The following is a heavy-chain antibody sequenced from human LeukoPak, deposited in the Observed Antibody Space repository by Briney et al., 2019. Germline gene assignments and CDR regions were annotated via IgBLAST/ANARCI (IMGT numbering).Heavy chain of an antibody. CDR1: GYTFTGYY. Sequence: GASVKVSCKASGYTFTGYYMHWVRQAPGQGLEWMGWISAYNGNTNYAQKLQGRVTMTTDTSTSTAYMELRSLRSDDTAVYYCARRKSYGVDYWGQGTLVTVSS. CDR3: ARRKSYGVDY. J-gene: IGHJ4*02. D-gene: IGHD4-17*01. CDR2: ISAYNGNT. V-gene: IGHV1-18*04.